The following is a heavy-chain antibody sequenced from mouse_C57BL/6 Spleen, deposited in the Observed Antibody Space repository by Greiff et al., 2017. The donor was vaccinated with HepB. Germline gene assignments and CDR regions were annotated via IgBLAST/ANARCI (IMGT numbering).Heavy chain of an antibody. Sequence: EVKLQESGPGMVKPSQSLSLTCTVTGYSITSGYDWHWIRHFPGNKLEWMGYISYSGSTNYNPSLKSRISITHDTSKNHFFLKLNSVTTEDTATYYCARDPHYYGSSYWYFDVWGTGTTVTVSS. CDR1: GYSITSGYD. D-gene: IGHD1-1*01. V-gene: IGHV3-1*01. CDR3: ARDPHYYGSSYWYFDV. J-gene: IGHJ1*03. CDR2: ISYSGST.